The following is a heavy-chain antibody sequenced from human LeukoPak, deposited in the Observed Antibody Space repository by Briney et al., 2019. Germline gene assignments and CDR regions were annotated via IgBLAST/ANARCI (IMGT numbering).Heavy chain of an antibody. Sequence: GGSLRLSCAASAFIFSNYAMHWVRQAPGKGLEWVAFIRYDGSNKYYADSVKGRFTISRDNSKNTLYLQMNSLRGEDTAVYYCATTYSGNYYADYWGQGTLVTVSS. CDR3: ATTYSGNYYADY. D-gene: IGHD1-26*01. CDR1: AFIFSNYA. V-gene: IGHV3-30*02. J-gene: IGHJ4*02. CDR2: IRYDGSNK.